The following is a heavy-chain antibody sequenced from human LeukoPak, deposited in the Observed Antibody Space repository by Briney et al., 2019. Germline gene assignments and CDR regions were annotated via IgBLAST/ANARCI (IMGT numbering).Heavy chain of an antibody. D-gene: IGHD1-26*01. J-gene: IGHJ4*02. CDR2: ISSSGSTI. CDR1: GFIVSTNY. CDR3: ARDGTGWELQRNFDY. V-gene: IGHV3-48*03. Sequence: GGSLRLSCAASGFIVSTNYMNWVRQAPGKGLEWVSYISSSGSTIYYADSVKGRFTISRDNAKNSLYLQMNSLRAEDTAVYYCARDGTGWELQRNFDYWGQGTLVTVSS.